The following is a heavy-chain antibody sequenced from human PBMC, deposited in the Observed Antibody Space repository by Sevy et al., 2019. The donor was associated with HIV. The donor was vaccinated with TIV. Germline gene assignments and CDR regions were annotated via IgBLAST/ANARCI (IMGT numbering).Heavy chain of an antibody. J-gene: IGHJ5*02. CDR3: ASSCSGGSCYSAWFDP. Sequence: GGSLRLSCAASGFTFSSYAMHWVHQAPGKGLEWVAVISYDGSNKYYADSVKGRFTISRDNSKNTLYLQMNSLRAEDTAVYYCASSCSGGSCYSAWFDPWGQGTLVTVSS. D-gene: IGHD2-15*01. CDR1: GFTFSSYA. CDR2: ISYDGSNK. V-gene: IGHV3-30-3*01.